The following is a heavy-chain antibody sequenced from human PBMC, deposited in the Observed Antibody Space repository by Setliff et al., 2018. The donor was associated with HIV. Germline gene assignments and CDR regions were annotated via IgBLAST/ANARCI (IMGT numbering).Heavy chain of an antibody. Sequence: ASVKVSCKVSGYTVTESSINWVRQAPGKGPEWMGGFDPEDNKIVYAQKFQGRVTTTEDTSTDTAYMELSSLRPEDTAVYYCARDPGALYHPDYWGQGTLVTVS. D-gene: IGHD2-2*02. CDR2: FDPEDNKI. J-gene: IGHJ4*02. V-gene: IGHV1-24*01. CDR1: GYTVTESS. CDR3: ARDPGALYHPDY.